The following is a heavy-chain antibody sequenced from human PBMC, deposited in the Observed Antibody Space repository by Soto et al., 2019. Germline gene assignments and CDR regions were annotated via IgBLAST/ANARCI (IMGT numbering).Heavy chain of an antibody. CDR3: ARRNYYDSTAGAFDI. J-gene: IGHJ3*02. CDR1: GGTFSSYA. V-gene: IGHV1-69*13. D-gene: IGHD3-22*01. CDR2: IIPIFGTA. Sequence: ASVKVSCKASGGTFSSYAISWVRQAPGQGLEWMGGIIPIFGTANYAQKFQGRVTITADESTSTAYMELSSLRSEDTAVYYCARRNYYDSTAGAFDIWGQGTMVTVSS.